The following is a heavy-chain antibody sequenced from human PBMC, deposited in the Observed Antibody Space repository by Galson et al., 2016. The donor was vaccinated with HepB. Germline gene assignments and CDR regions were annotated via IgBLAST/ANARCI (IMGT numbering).Heavy chain of an antibody. Sequence: SVKVSCKASGGTFSSYPINWVRQAPGQGLEWMGGLIPIFGTAHYAQKFQGRVTISADKSTSTAYMEVSSLRSEDTAVYYCARSRETGDLYYFDYWGQGTLVTVSS. CDR1: GGTFSSYP. CDR3: ARSRETGDLYYFDY. V-gene: IGHV1-69*06. J-gene: IGHJ4*02. D-gene: IGHD7-27*01. CDR2: LIPIFGTA.